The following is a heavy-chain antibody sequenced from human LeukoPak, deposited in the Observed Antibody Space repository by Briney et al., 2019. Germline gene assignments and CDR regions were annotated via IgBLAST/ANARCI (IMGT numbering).Heavy chain of an antibody. J-gene: IGHJ4*02. CDR3: ARAVTVAGSSDY. D-gene: IGHD6-19*01. Sequence: PSETLSLTCAVYGGSFSGYYWGWIRQPPGKGLEWIGEINHSGSTNYNPSLKSRVTISVDTSKNQSSLKLSSVTAADTAVYYCARAVTVAGSSDYCGQGTLVTVSS. CDR2: INHSGST. V-gene: IGHV4-34*01. CDR1: GGSFSGYY.